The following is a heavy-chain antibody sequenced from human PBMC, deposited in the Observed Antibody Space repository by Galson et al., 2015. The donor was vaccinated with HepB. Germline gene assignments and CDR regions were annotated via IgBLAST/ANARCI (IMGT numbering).Heavy chain of an antibody. CDR2: ISWNSGSI. V-gene: IGHV3-9*01. Sequence: SLRLSCAASGFTFDDYAMHWVRQAPGEGLEWVSGISWNSGSIGYADSVKGRFTISRDNAKNSLYLQMNSLRAEDTALYYCAKDEVVAVSAGIDYWGQGTLVTVSS. CDR3: AKDEVVAVSAGIDY. J-gene: IGHJ4*02. D-gene: IGHD5-12*01. CDR1: GFTFDDYA.